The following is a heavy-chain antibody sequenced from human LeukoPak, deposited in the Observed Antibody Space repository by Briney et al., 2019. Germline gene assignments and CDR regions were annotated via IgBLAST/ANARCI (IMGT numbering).Heavy chain of an antibody. V-gene: IGHV3-30*12. Sequence: PGGSLRLSCSTSGFTFTNYGMHWVRLAPGKGLEWVAVISYDGSSKYYADSVKGRFTISRDNSKNTLNLQMNSLRAEDTAVYYCAKDLSIVVVPAASDYWGQGTLVTVSS. D-gene: IGHD2-2*01. CDR1: GFTFTNYG. J-gene: IGHJ4*02. CDR2: ISYDGSSK. CDR3: AKDLSIVVVPAASDY.